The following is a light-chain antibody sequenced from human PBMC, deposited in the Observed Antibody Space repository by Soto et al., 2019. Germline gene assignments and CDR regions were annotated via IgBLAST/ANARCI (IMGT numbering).Light chain of an antibody. Sequence: EIVLTQSPGTLSLSPGERATLSCRVSQSVSSNYLAWYQQKPGQAPRLLIYGASSRATGIPDRFSGSGSGTDFTLTISRLEPEDFAVYYCQHYGRSPYTFGQGTKLEIK. CDR2: GAS. J-gene: IGKJ2*01. CDR3: QHYGRSPYT. V-gene: IGKV3-20*01. CDR1: QSVSSNY.